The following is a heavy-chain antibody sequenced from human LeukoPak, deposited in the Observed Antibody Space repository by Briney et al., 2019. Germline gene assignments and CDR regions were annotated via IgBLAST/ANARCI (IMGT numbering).Heavy chain of an antibody. V-gene: IGHV1-69*04. CDR2: IIPIFGIA. Sequence: ASVKVSCKASGGTFSSYAISWVRQAPGQGLEWMGRIIPIFGIANYAQKFQGRVTITADKSTSTAYMELSSLRSEDTAVYYCATTGSGYEDSDYWGQGTLVTVSS. D-gene: IGHD5-12*01. J-gene: IGHJ4*02. CDR3: ATTGSGYEDSDY. CDR1: GGTFSSYA.